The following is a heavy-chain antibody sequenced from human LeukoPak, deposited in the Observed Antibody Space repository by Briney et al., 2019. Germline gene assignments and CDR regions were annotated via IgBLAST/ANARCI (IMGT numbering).Heavy chain of an antibody. CDR1: GYTFTSYY. D-gene: IGHD6-13*01. CDR3: ARYGFSTVWQGGWHAFDI. J-gene: IGHJ3*02. Sequence: GASVKVSCKASGYTFTSYYMHWVRQAPGQGLEWMGIINPTTGDTTYAQKFQGRLTMTRDMSTSTVYMELSSLTSKDTAVFYCARYGFSTVWQGGWHAFDIWGQGTVVTVSS. V-gene: IGHV1-46*01. CDR2: INPTTGDT.